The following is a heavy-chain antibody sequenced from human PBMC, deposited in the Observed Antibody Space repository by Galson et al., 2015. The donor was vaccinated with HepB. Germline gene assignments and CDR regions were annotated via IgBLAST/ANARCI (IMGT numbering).Heavy chain of an antibody. J-gene: IGHJ4*02. CDR2: MYADERNK. Sequence: SLRLSCAASGFTFSDYAMHWVRQAPGKGLEWVALMYADERNKWYVESVKGRFTTSRDTSKNTLYLQMNSLRADDTAVYYCARGVYGGNFDFDYWGQGTLVTVSS. D-gene: IGHD4-23*01. V-gene: IGHV3-33*01. CDR3: ARGVYGGNFDFDY. CDR1: GFTFSDYA.